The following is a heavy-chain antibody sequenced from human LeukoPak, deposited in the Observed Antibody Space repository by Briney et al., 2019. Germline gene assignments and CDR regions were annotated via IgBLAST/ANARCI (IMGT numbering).Heavy chain of an antibody. Sequence: GESLKISCKGSGYTFSSYWIGWVRQMPGKGLEWMGIIYPGDSDTRYSPSLQGQVTISVDTSIGTAYLQWSSLKASDTAIYYCARQNDFRLDYWGQGTLVTVSS. CDR2: IYPGDSDT. J-gene: IGHJ4*02. D-gene: IGHD3-3*01. CDR3: ARQNDFRLDY. CDR1: GYTFSSYW. V-gene: IGHV5-51*01.